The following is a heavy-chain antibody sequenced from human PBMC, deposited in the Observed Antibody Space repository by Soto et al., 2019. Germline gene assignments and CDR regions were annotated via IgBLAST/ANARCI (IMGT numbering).Heavy chain of an antibody. CDR2: IYHSGSA. CDR1: GGSISSDDW. J-gene: IGHJ4*01. CDR3: ARGVLQ. V-gene: IGHV4-4*02. Sequence: PSETLSLTCAVSGGSISSDDWWSWVRQPPGEGLEWIGEIYHSGSANYNPSLKSRVTMSVDTSKNHFSLILSSVTAADTAVYYCARGVLQWGQGTLVTVSS.